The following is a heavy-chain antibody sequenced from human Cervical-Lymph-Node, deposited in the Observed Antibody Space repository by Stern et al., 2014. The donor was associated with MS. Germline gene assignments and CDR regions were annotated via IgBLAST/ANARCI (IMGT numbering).Heavy chain of an antibody. D-gene: IGHD3-3*01. Sequence: QVQLVQSGSELKNPGASVKVSCRTSGYTFSDSAINWVRQVPGQGLEWMGWINTHTGKPTYAQDFMGRFVFSLDTSVSTAYLQITTLRAEDSAIYFCAKEGVEENDAFDIWGQGTMVTVSP. CDR2: INTHTGKP. CDR3: AKEGVEENDAFDI. V-gene: IGHV7-4-1*02. CDR1: GYTFSDSA. J-gene: IGHJ3*02.